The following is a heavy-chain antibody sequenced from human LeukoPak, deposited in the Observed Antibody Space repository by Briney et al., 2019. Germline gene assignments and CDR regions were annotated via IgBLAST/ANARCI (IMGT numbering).Heavy chain of an antibody. J-gene: IGHJ6*02. CDR2: IYYAGRT. CDR3: ARQGRFSYFGMDV. Sequence: SETLSLTCTVSGDSINGFYWSCIRQPPGKGLEWVACIYYAGRTTYNPSLKSRVTISVDTSKNQFSLKLTSLTAADTAVYYCARQGRFSYFGMDVWGQGTTVTVSS. V-gene: IGHV4-59*08. D-gene: IGHD3-3*01. CDR1: GDSINGFY.